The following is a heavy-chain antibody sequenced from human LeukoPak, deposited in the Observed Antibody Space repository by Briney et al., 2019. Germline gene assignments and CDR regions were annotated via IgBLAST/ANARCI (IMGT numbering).Heavy chain of an antibody. J-gene: IGHJ6*03. CDR2: IYYSGST. CDR1: GGSISSSSYY. V-gene: IGHV4-39*07. Sequence: KPSETLSLTCTVSGGSISSSSYYWGWIRQPPGKGLEWIGSIYYSGSTLYNPSLKSRVTISVDTSKNQFSLKLSSVTAADTAVYYCARSGYDYYYYYYMDVWGKGTTVTVSS. CDR3: ARSGYDYYYYYYMDV. D-gene: IGHD5-12*01.